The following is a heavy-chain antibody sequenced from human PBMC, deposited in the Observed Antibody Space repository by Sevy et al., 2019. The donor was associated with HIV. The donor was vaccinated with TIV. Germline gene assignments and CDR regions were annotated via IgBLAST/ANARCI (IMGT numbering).Heavy chain of an antibody. V-gene: IGHV3-23*01. D-gene: IGHD3-22*01. J-gene: IGHJ4*02. CDR1: GFTFSSYE. Sequence: GGSLRLSCAASGFTFSSYEMNWVRQAPGKGLERVSAISGSASSTYYADSVKGRFTISRDNSKNTLYLLLNSLRAEDTAVYYCAKDGHYYDSSADYLNYFDYCGQGTLVTVSS. CDR2: ISGSASST. CDR3: AKDGHYYDSSADYLNYFDY.